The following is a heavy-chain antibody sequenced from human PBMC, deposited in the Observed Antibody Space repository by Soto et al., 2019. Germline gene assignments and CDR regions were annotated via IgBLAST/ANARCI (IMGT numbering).Heavy chain of an antibody. CDR2: IKRRADGGTT. D-gene: IGHD2-15*01. Sequence: EVQLVASGGGLVKPGGSLSLSCAASGFTFSNVWMSWVRQAPGKGQEWVGRIKRRADGGTTDYATPVRGRFTVSRDDSKNTLYLQMNSLKTEDTAVYYCTAGYCSGGSCYSVVYWGQGTLVTVSS. CDR1: GFTFSNVW. V-gene: IGHV3-15*01. CDR3: TAGYCSGGSCYSVVY. J-gene: IGHJ4*02.